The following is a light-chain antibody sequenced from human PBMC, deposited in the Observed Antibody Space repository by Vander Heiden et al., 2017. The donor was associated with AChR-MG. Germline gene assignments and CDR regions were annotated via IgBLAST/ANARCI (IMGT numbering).Light chain of an antibody. V-gene: IGKV1-12*01. CDR2: AAS. CDR1: QDISGW. Sequence: DIQMTQSPSSVSASLGDSVTITCRASQDISGWLAWYQQRPGKAPKLLMYAASSLESGVPSRFSGSGSETEYTLTISSMKPEDFATYYCQQANIFPRFFGHGTKVDIK. CDR3: QQANIFPRF. J-gene: IGKJ3*01.